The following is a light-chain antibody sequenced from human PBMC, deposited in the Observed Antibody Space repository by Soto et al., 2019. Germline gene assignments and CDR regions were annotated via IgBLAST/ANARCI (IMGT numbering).Light chain of an antibody. CDR1: QSASIW. Sequence: DIQMTQSPSTLSASVGDRVTITCRASQSASIWLAWYQQKPGKAPNLLIYKASSLESGVPSRFSGSGSGTGFTLTISSLQPDDFATYYCQQYNTYPITFGQGTRLEIK. J-gene: IGKJ5*01. CDR2: KAS. V-gene: IGKV1-5*03. CDR3: QQYNTYPIT.